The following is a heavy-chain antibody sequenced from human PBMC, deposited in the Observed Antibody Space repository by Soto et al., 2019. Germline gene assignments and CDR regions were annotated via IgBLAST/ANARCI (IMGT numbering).Heavy chain of an antibody. D-gene: IGHD3-10*01. CDR2: IYYSGST. CDR1: GGSIFSGDYY. J-gene: IGHJ6*02. Sequence: QVQLQESGPGLVKPSQTLSLTCSVSGGSIFSGDYYWSWIRQPPGKGLEWIGYIYYSGSTYYNPSLKSRVIISLDTSKNQFSLRLTSVTAADTAVYYCAGERQGISGLEYYTGLDVWGQGTTVTVSS. CDR3: AGERQGISGLEYYTGLDV. V-gene: IGHV4-30-4*01.